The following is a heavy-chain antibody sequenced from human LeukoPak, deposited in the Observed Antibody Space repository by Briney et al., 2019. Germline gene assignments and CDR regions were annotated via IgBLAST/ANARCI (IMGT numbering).Heavy chain of an antibody. Sequence: GGSLRLSCAASGFDFGAYEMKWVRQAPGKGLEWVAYFAGSDTTKYYADSVRGRFTISRDNAKNSLYLQMNSLRAEDTALYYCTTLGYHLDSWGQGTLVTVSS. D-gene: IGHD2-2*03. CDR3: TTLGYHLDS. CDR2: FAGSDTTK. J-gene: IGHJ4*02. CDR1: GFDFGAYE. V-gene: IGHV3-48*03.